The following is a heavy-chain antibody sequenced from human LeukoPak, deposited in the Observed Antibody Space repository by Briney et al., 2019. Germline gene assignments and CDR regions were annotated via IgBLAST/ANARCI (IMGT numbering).Heavy chain of an antibody. J-gene: IGHJ4*02. CDR3: ARELSPSRAHDY. CDR2: ISTGGTT. Sequence: SETLSLTCAVSGGSISSYYWSWIRQPAGKGLEWIGRISTGGTTNYIPSLTSRITMSVDTSKNQFSLNLTSVTATDTAVYYCARELSPSRAHDYWGQGTLVTVSS. D-gene: IGHD5-24*01. CDR1: GGSISSYY. V-gene: IGHV4-4*07.